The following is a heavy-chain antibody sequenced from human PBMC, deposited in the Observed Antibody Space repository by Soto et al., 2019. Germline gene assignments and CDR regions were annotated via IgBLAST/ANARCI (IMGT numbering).Heavy chain of an antibody. CDR2: VTFGGSHQ. V-gene: IGHV3-30*03. D-gene: IGHD6-25*01. CDR3: ARSSSTGYRVPFDL. Sequence: QVHLVASGGGFAQPGRSMRPSCAASEVGCSSYVLHWVRQAPGKGLEWVSVVTFGGSHQYYADSVKGRFTISRDNSRNLVYLQMNSMREADTAIYFCARSSSTGYRVPFDLWGQGIQVTVSA. J-gene: IGHJ5*02. CDR1: EVGCSSYV.